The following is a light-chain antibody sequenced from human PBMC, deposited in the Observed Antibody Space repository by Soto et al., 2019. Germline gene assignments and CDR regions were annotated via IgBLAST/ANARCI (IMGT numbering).Light chain of an antibody. CDR1: SSDVGGYKY. Sequence: QSVLTQPASVSGSPGQSITISCTGSSSDVGGYKYVSWYQQHPGKAPKLMIYEVSDRPSGVSNRFSASKSGDTASLTISGLQAEDEADYYCSSYTSSNICVFGNGTKLTVL. CDR3: SSYTSSNICV. J-gene: IGLJ1*01. CDR2: EVS. V-gene: IGLV2-14*01.